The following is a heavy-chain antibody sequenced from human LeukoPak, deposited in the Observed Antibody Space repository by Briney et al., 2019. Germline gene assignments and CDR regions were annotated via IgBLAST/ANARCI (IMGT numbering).Heavy chain of an antibody. V-gene: IGHV1-18*01. D-gene: IGHD3-22*01. CDR3: ARDDYTPGYDSRDY. CDR1: GYTFTSYG. J-gene: IGHJ4*02. Sequence: GASVKVSCTASGYTFTSYGISWVRQAPGQGLEWMGWISAYNGNTNYAQKLQGRVTMTTDTSTSTAYMELRSLRSDDTAVYYCARDDYTPGYDSRDYWGQGTLVTVSS. CDR2: ISAYNGNT.